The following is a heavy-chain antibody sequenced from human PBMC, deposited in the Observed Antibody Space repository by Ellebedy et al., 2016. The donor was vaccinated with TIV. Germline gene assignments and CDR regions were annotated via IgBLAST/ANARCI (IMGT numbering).Heavy chain of an antibody. Sequence: SETLSLTXAVYGGSFSGYYWSWIRQPPGKGLEWIGEINHSGSTNYNPSLKSRVTISVDTSKNQFSLKLSSVTAADAAVYYCARITRMYYYGSGSYVYYFDYWGQGTLVTVSS. D-gene: IGHD3-10*01. CDR3: ARITRMYYYGSGSYVYYFDY. J-gene: IGHJ4*02. CDR2: INHSGST. V-gene: IGHV4-34*01. CDR1: GGSFSGYY.